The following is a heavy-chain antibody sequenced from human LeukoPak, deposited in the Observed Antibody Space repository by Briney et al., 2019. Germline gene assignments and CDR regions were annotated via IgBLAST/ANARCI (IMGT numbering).Heavy chain of an antibody. D-gene: IGHD3-10*01. J-gene: IGHJ4*02. CDR2: IYYSGST. CDR3: ARVVTMVRRPLDY. V-gene: IGHV4-39*07. CDR1: GGSISSSSYY. Sequence: PSETLSLTCTVSGGSISSSSYYWGWIRQPPGKGLEWIGSIYYSGSTYYNPSLKSRVTISVDTSKNQFSLKLSSVTAADTAVYYCARVVTMVRRPLDYWGQGTLVTVSS.